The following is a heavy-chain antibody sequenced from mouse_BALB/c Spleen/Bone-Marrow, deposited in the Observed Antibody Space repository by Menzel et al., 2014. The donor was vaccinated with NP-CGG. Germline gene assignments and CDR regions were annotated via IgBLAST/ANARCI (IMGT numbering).Heavy chain of an antibody. J-gene: IGHJ4*01. V-gene: IGHV1-14*01. CDR2: INPYNDGT. CDR1: GYTFSAYV. Sequence: EVQLQQSGPELVKPGASVKMSCKAFGYTFSAYVMHWVQQKPGQGLEWIGYINPYNDGTKYNEKFKGKATLTSDKSSSTAYMELSRLTSEDSAVYYCAREGGLRRVDYYAIDYWGQGTSVTVSS. CDR3: AREGGLRRVDYYAIDY. D-gene: IGHD2-4*01.